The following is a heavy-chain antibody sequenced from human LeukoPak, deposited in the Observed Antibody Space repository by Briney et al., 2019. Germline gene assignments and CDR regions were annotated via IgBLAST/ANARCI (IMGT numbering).Heavy chain of an antibody. D-gene: IGHD1-14*01. V-gene: IGHV4-59*01. CDR3: ARSYNRSYWYFDL. Sequence: SETLSLTCTVSGGSISSYYWSWIRQPPGKGLEWIGYIYYSGSANYNPSLKSRVTISVYTSKNQFSLKLSSVTAADTAVYYCARSYNRSYWYFDLWGRGTLVTVSS. CDR2: IYYSGSA. CDR1: GGSISSYY. J-gene: IGHJ2*01.